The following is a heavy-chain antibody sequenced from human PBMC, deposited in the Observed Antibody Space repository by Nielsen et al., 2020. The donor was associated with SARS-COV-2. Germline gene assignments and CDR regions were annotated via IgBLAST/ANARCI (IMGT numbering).Heavy chain of an antibody. J-gene: IGHJ6*02. CDR1: GGSFSGYY. D-gene: IGHD1-14*01. CDR2: INHSGST. CDR3: ARGEVVGNYYYGMDV. V-gene: IGHV4-34*01. Sequence: SETLSLTCAVYGGSFSGYYWSWIRQPPGKGLEWIGEINHSGSTNYNPSLKSRVTISVGTSKNQFSLKLSSVTAADTAVYYCARGEVVGNYYYGMDVWGQGITVTVSS.